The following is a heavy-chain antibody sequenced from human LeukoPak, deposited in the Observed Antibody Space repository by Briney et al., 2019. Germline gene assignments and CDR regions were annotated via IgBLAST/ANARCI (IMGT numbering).Heavy chain of an antibody. V-gene: IGHV5-51*01. D-gene: IGHD3-22*01. Sequence: GESLKISCKGSGYSFTSYWIGWVRQMPGKGLEWMGIIYPGDSDTRYSPSFQGQVTISADKSISTAYLQWSSLKASDTAMYYCARTYDSSGSGLGWFDPWGQGTLVTVSS. CDR2: IYPGDSDT. J-gene: IGHJ5*02. CDR1: GYSFTSYW. CDR3: ARTYDSSGSGLGWFDP.